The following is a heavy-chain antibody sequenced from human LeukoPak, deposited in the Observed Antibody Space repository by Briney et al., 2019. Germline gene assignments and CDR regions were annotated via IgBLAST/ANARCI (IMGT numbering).Heavy chain of an antibody. CDR1: GGTISNYY. V-gene: IGHV4-4*07. D-gene: IGHD3-10*01. J-gene: IGHJ6*03. Sequence: SETLSLNSTVSGGTISNYYWNWIRQPAGQGLEWIGRIYTSGINNYKPSLRSLITMSVGTSKDQFSLNLSSVIAADTAIYYRARETSGTYYSPLGYMDVWGKGTTVTVSS. CDR2: IYTSGIN. CDR3: ARETSGTYYSPLGYMDV.